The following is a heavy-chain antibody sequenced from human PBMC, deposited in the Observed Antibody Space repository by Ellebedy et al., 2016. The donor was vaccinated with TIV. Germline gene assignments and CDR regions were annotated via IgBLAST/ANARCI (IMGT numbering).Heavy chain of an antibody. CDR3: VKDSNNWSFDY. D-gene: IGHD1-1*01. J-gene: IGHJ4*02. CDR1: GFTFSSYF. V-gene: IGHV3-64D*09. Sequence: PGGSLRLSCSASGFTFSSYFMHWFRQAPGKGLEFVSTVSPHEENTYYADSVKGRFTISRDNSKNTLHLQMSSLRAEDTAMYYCVKDSNNWSFDYWGQGTLVTVSS. CDR2: VSPHEENT.